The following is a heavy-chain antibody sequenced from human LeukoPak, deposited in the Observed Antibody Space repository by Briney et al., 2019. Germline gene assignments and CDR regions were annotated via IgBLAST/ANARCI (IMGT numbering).Heavy chain of an antibody. V-gene: IGHV1-69*06. CDR1: GGTFSSYA. Sequence: AASVTVSCKASGGTFSSYAISWVRQAPGQGLEWMGGIIPIFGTVNYAQKFQGRVTITADKSTSTAYMELSSLRSEDTAVYYCARSLFRFLEWSYRSYYYYYMDVWGKGTTVTVSS. J-gene: IGHJ6*03. D-gene: IGHD3-3*01. CDR2: IIPIFGTV. CDR3: ARSLFRFLEWSYRSYYYYYMDV.